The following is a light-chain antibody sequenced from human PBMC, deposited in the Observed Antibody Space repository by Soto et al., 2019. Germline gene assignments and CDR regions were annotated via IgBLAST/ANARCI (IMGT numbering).Light chain of an antibody. CDR2: EVT. V-gene: IGLV2-14*01. Sequence: QSVLTQPASVSGSPGQSIAISCTGSSSDVGIYNYVSWYQQHPGKVPKLIIYEVTNRPSGVSNRFSGSKSGNTASLTFSGLQAEDEADYYCGSYTTSSTRVFGTGTKVTVL. CDR3: GSYTTSSTRV. J-gene: IGLJ1*01. CDR1: SSDVGIYNY.